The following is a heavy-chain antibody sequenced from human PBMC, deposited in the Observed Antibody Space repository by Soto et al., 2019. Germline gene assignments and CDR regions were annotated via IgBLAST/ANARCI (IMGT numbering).Heavy chain of an antibody. CDR3: ARRGYCSSTSCSRGWFDP. J-gene: IGHJ5*02. Sequence: QVQLVQSGAEVKKPGSSVKVSCKASGGTFSSYAISWVRQAPGQGLEWMGGIIPIFGTANYAQKFQGRVTITADKSTSPAYMELSSLRSEDTAVYYCARRGYCSSTSCSRGWFDPWGQGTLVTVSS. V-gene: IGHV1-69*06. D-gene: IGHD2-2*01. CDR1: GGTFSSYA. CDR2: IIPIFGTA.